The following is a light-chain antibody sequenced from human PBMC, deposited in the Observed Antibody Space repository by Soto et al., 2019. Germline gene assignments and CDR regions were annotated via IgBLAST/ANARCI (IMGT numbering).Light chain of an antibody. V-gene: IGLV2-14*01. CDR2: DVN. CDR1: GSDVGGYDY. J-gene: IGLJ3*02. CDR3: NSYTSSSTLV. Sequence: QSVLTQPASVSGSPGQSITISCTGTGSDVGGYDYVSWYQQHPGRAPKLMIYDVNRRPSGVSNRFSGSKSGNTASLTISGLQAEDEAHYYCNSYTSSSTLVFGGGTKLTVL.